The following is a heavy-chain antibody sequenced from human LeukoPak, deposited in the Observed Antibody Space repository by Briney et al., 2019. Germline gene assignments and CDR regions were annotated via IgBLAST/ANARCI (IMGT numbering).Heavy chain of an antibody. CDR3: ARDYRPMWFGEFLGLDY. J-gene: IGHJ4*02. Sequence: PGGSLRLSCAASGFTFSSYWMSWVRQAPGKGLEWVANIKQDGSEKYYVDSVKGRFTISRDNAKNSLYLQMNSLRAEDTAVYYCARDYRPMWFGEFLGLDYWGQGTLVTVSS. D-gene: IGHD3-10*01. CDR2: IKQDGSEK. CDR1: GFTFSSYW. V-gene: IGHV3-7*01.